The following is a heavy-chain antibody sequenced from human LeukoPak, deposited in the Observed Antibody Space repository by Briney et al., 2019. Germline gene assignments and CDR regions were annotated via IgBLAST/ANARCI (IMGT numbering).Heavy chain of an antibody. J-gene: IGHJ6*03. D-gene: IGHD6-19*01. CDR1: GGSISSYY. Sequence: SVTLSLTRTVSGGSISSYYWSWIRQPAGRGLEWIGRIYTSGSTNYNPSLKSRVTMSVDTSKNQFSLKLSSVTAADTAVYYCARVQWLVRSAYYYYYMDVWGKGTTVTVSS. V-gene: IGHV4-4*07. CDR2: IYTSGST. CDR3: ARVQWLVRSAYYYYYMDV.